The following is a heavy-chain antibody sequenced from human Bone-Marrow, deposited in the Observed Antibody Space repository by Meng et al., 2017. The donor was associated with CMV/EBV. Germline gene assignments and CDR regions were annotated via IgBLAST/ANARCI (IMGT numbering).Heavy chain of an antibody. CDR1: GFTSSSYS. J-gene: IGHJ3*02. CDR2: ISSSSSYI. D-gene: IGHD2-2*01. Sequence: GRSLSLSCVDSGFTSSSYSMNWVRQAPGKGLEWVSSISSSSSYIYYADSVKGRFTISRHNAKNSLYLQMNGLIAEDTAVYYCARYPAGSSGAFDIWGQGTMVTVSS. V-gene: IGHV3-21*01. CDR3: ARYPAGSSGAFDI.